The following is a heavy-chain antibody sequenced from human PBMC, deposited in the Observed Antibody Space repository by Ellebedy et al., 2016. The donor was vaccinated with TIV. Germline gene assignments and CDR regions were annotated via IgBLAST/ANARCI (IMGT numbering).Heavy chain of an antibody. Sequence: MPGGSLRLSCTVSGGAISSYYWSSIRQPAGKGLEWLGRLYVSGSTNYNPSLKGRVTVSVDTSKNQFLLKLTSVTAADTAVYYCARAGVADGTDSGLDVWGHGTAVIVSS. J-gene: IGHJ6*02. D-gene: IGHD6-13*01. CDR2: LYVSGST. CDR3: ARAGVADGTDSGLDV. CDR1: GGAISSYY. V-gene: IGHV4-4*07.